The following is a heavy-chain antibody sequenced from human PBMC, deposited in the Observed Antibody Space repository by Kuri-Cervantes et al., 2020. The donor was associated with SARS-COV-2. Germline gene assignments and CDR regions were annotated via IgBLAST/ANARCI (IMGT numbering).Heavy chain of an antibody. V-gene: IGHV3-30*04. CDR2: ISYDGSNK. Sequence: GGSLRLSCAASGFTFSSYAMHWVRQAPGKGLERVAVISYDGSNKYHADSVKGRFTISRDNSKNTLYLQMNSLRAEDTSVYYCARDLGGSIWHIDYWGQGTLVTVSS. CDR3: ARDLGGSIWHIDY. J-gene: IGHJ4*02. D-gene: IGHD6-13*01. CDR1: GFTFSSYA.